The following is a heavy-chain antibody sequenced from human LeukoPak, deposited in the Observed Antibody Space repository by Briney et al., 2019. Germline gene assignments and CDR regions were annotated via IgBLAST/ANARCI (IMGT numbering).Heavy chain of an antibody. Sequence: GGSLRLSCAASGFTFNGSAMHWVRQASGKGLEWVGRIRSKANSYATAYAASVKGRFTISSDDSKDTAYLQMNSLKTEDTAVYYCTRVVDFGDYYYYMYVWGKGTTVTVSS. V-gene: IGHV3-73*01. J-gene: IGHJ6*03. CDR2: IRSKANSYAT. CDR3: TRVVDFGDYYYYMYV. D-gene: IGHD2-15*01. CDR1: GFTFNGSA.